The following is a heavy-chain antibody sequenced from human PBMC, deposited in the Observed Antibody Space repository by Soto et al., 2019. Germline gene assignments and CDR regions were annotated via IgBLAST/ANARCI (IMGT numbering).Heavy chain of an antibody. J-gene: IGHJ3*02. V-gene: IGHV3-30-3*01. CDR2: ISYDGSNK. CDR1: GFTFSSYA. Sequence: QVQLVESGGGVVQPGRSLRLSCAASGFTFSSYAMHWVRQAPGKGLEWVAVISYDGSNKYYADSVKGRFTISRDKSKNTLYLQMNSLRAEDTAVYYCARDADQGDAFDIWGQGTMVTVSS. CDR3: ARDADQGDAFDI.